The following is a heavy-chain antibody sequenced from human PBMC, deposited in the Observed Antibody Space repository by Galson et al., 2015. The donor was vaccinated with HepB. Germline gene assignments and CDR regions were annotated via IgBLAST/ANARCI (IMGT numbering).Heavy chain of an antibody. Sequence: SLRLSCAASGFTFSSYAMSWVRQAPGKGLEWVSAISGSGGSTYYADSVKGRFTISRDNSKNTLYLQMNSLRAEDTAVYYCAKFLNYCTGGVCYQLAAGLDYWGQGTLVTVSS. J-gene: IGHJ4*02. V-gene: IGHV3-23*01. CDR2: ISGSGGST. CDR1: GFTFSSYA. D-gene: IGHD2-8*02. CDR3: AKFLNYCTGGVCYQLAAGLDY.